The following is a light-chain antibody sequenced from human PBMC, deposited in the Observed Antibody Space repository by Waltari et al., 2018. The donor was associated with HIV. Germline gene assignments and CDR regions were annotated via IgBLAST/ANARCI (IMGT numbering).Light chain of an antibody. CDR2: DVD. V-gene: IGLV2-14*03. J-gene: IGLJ3*02. CDR3: ASFTGDNTVM. CDR1: DSDFGLYNF. Sequence: SAVTQPASVSGLPGQSTTISCTGGDSDFGLYNFVSWYQQHSGKHPKLILYDVDSRASGVSDRFAGSMSGNTASLTISGLRAEDEAHYYCASFTGDNTVMFGGGTEVTVL.